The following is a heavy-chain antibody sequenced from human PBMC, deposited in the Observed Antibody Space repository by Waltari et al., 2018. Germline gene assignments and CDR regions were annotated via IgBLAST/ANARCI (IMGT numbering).Heavy chain of an antibody. Sequence: QLQLQESGPGLVKPSETLSLTCTVSGGSISSSSYYWGWIRQPPGKGLEWIGSIYYSGSTYYPPSLKSRVTISVDTSKNQFSLKLSSVTAADTAVYYCARDGGRPYGGYWGQGTLVTVSS. CDR1: GGSISSSSYY. D-gene: IGHD3-16*01. J-gene: IGHJ4*02. CDR2: IYYSGST. V-gene: IGHV4-39*02. CDR3: ARDGGRPYGGY.